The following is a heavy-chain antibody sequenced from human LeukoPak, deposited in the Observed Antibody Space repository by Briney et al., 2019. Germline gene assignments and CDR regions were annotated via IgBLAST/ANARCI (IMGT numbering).Heavy chain of an antibody. V-gene: IGHV4-59*01. D-gene: IGHD6-19*01. Sequence: SETLSLTCTVSGGSISSYYWSWIRQPPGKGLEWIGYIYYSGSTNYNPSLKSRVTISVDTSKNQFSLKLSSVTAADTAVYYCARGRGAVAGALDYWGQGTLVTVSS. J-gene: IGHJ4*02. CDR1: GGSISSYY. CDR2: IYYSGST. CDR3: ARGRGAVAGALDY.